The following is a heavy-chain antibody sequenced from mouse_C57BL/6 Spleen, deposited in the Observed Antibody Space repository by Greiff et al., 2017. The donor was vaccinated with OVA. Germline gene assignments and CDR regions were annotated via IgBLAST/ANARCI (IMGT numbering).Heavy chain of an antibody. CDR1: GFTFSDYG. D-gene: IGHD2-4*01. CDR2: ISSGSSTI. V-gene: IGHV5-17*01. CDR3: ERPSLLDYGGFAY. J-gene: IGHJ3*01. Sequence: DVKLVESGGGLVKPGGSLKLSCAASGFTFSDYGMHWVRQAPEKGLEWVAYISSGSSTIYYADTVKGRFTISRDNAKNTLFLQMTSLRSEDTAMYYCERPSLLDYGGFAYWGQGNLVTVSA.